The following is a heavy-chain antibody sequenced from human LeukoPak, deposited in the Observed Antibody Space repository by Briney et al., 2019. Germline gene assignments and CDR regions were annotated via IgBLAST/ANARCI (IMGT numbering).Heavy chain of an antibody. V-gene: IGHV3-9*01. CDR1: GFTFDDYA. J-gene: IGHJ5*02. CDR2: ISWNSGSI. Sequence: GGSLRLSCGASGFTFDDYAMHWVRQAPGKGLEWVSGISWNSGSIGYADSVKGRFTISRDNAKNSLYLQMNSLRAEDTALYYCAKRSARRAPYYYDSSGYYGSWGQGTLVTVSS. CDR3: AKRSARRAPYYYDSSGYYGS. D-gene: IGHD3-22*01.